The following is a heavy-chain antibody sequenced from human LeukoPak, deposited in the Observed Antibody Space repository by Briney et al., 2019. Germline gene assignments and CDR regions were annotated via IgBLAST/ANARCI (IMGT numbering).Heavy chain of an antibody. CDR3: AKAGIQLWLFDS. CDR1: GDSISSGGYY. J-gene: IGHJ4*02. D-gene: IGHD5-18*01. CDR2: IYYSGST. Sequence: SETLSLTCTVSGDSISSGGYYWSWIRQHPEKGLERIGYIYYSGSTFYNPSLRSRVTISGDTSKNQFSLKLGSVTGADTAVYYCAKAGIQLWLFDSWGQGTLVTVSS. V-gene: IGHV4-31*03.